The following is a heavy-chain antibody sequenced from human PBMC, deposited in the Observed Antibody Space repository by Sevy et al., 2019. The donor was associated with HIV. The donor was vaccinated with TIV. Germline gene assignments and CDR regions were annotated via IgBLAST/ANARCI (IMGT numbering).Heavy chain of an antibody. CDR1: GFTFSSFG. J-gene: IGHJ4*02. CDR2: IRYDGNEK. V-gene: IGHV3-30*02. D-gene: IGHD6-13*01. Sequence: GGSLRLSCAASGFTFSSFGMHWVRQAPGKGLEWVAFIRYDGNEKYYAESVKGRFTISRDNSKNTLFLQMNSLRSEDTAVYYCTKNTALAGVGGFDYWGQGTLVTVSS. CDR3: TKNTALAGVGGFDY.